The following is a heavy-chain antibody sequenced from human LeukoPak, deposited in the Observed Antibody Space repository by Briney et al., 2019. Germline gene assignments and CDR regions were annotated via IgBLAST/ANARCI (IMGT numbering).Heavy chain of an antibody. CDR2: ISAYNGNT. CDR1: VYTFTSYG. CDR3: ARGGLGIQASFDY. Sequence: ASVTVSCTSSVYTFTSYGISWVRQAPGQGREWMGWISAYNGNTNYAQKLQGRVTITTDTSTSTAYMELRSLRSDDTAMYYCARGGLGIQASFDYWGQGTLVTVSS. J-gene: IGHJ4*02. V-gene: IGHV1-18*01. D-gene: IGHD7-27*01.